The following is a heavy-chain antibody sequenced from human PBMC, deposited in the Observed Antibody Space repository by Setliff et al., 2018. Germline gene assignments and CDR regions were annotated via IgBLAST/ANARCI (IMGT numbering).Heavy chain of an antibody. CDR2: INHSGST. J-gene: IGHJ5*02. CDR3: AGGGMVRGVILRRNWFDP. Sequence: SETLSLTCAVYGGSFSGYYWGWIRQPPGKGLEWIGEINHSGSTNYNPSLKSRVTISVDTSKNQFSLKLSSVTAADTAVYYCAGGGMVRGVILRRNWFDPWGQGTLVTVSS. CDR1: GGSFSGYY. V-gene: IGHV4-34*01. D-gene: IGHD3-10*01.